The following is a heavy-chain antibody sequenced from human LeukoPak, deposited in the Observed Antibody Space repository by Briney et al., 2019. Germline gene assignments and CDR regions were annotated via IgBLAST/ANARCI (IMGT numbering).Heavy chain of an antibody. J-gene: IGHJ5*02. CDR1: GGSISSSSYY. CDR2: IYYSGST. CDR3: AGTLGFDP. V-gene: IGHV4-39*01. Sequence: KPSETLSLTCTVSGGSISSSSYYWGWLRQPPGKGLEWIGSIYYSGSTYYNPSLKSRVTISVDTSKNQFSLKLSSVTAADTAVYYCAGTLGFDPWGQGTLVTVSS.